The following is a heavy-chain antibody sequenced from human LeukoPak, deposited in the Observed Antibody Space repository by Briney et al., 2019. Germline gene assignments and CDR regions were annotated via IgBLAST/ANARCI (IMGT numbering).Heavy chain of an antibody. CDR1: GYTFTGYY. CDR2: INPNSGDT. V-gene: IGHV1-2*02. Sequence: ASVNDSCKASGYTFTGYYMYWVRQAPGQGLEWMGWINPNSGDTNYAQKFHGGVTMTRDTSISTAYMELSRLRSDDTAVYYCARPLLPYCSGGSCYSAWQHWGQGTLVTVSS. J-gene: IGHJ1*01. CDR3: ARPLLPYCSGGSCYSAWQH. D-gene: IGHD2-15*01.